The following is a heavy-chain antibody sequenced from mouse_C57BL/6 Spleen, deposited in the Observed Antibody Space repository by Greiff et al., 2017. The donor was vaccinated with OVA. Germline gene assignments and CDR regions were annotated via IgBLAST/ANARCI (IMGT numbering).Heavy chain of an antibody. D-gene: IGHD2-4*01. J-gene: IGHJ2*01. Sequence: QVQLQQSGPELVKPGASVKISCKASGYAFSSSWMNRVKQRPGKGLEWIGRIYPGDGDTNYNGKFKGKATLTADKSSSTAYMQLSSLTSEDSAVYFCARSYDYPYYFDYWGQGTTLTVSS. CDR1: GYAFSSSW. CDR3: ARSYDYPYYFDY. CDR2: IYPGDGDT. V-gene: IGHV1-82*01.